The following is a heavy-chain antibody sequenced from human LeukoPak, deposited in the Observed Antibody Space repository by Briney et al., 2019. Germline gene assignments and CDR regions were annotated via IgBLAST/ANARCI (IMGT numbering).Heavy chain of an antibody. J-gene: IGHJ6*02. D-gene: IGHD6-19*01. V-gene: IGHV5-51*01. CDR1: GYSFTSYW. CDR3: ARVYSSGRTTYYYYYGMDV. CDR2: IYPGDSDT. Sequence: GESLKISCKGSGYSFTSYWIGWVRQMPRKGLEWMGIIYPGDSDTRYSPSFQGQVTISADKSITTAYLQWSSLKASDTAMYYCARVYSSGRTTYYYYYGMDVWGQGTTVTVSS.